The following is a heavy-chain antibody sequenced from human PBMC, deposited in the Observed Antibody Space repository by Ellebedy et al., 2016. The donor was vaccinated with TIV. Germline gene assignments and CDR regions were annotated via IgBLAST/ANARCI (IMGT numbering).Heavy chain of an antibody. Sequence: GESLKISXAASGFTVSSNYMSWVRQAPGKGLEWVSLFYSGTRTYYADSVKGRFTISRDNSKNTRYLQMDSLRAEDTAVYYCARADFGAAAGTGSRALDYWGQGTLVTVSS. CDR3: ARADFGAAAGTGSRALDY. CDR2: FYSGTRT. D-gene: IGHD6-13*01. CDR1: GFTVSSNY. V-gene: IGHV3-53*01. J-gene: IGHJ4*02.